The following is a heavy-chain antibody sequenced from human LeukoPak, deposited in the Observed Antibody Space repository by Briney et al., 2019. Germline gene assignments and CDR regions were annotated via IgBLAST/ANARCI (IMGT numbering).Heavy chain of an antibody. CDR2: LFSGGST. D-gene: IGHD1-14*01. Sequence: SETLSLTCTVSDASISGYYWTWIRQPAGQGLEWIGRLFSGGSTNYNPSLKSRVSMSLDTSNNQFSLEVNFVSAADTAAYYCARGPRGLPEDWGQGTLVTVSS. CDR3: ARGPRGLPED. J-gene: IGHJ4*02. CDR1: DASISGYY. V-gene: IGHV4-4*07.